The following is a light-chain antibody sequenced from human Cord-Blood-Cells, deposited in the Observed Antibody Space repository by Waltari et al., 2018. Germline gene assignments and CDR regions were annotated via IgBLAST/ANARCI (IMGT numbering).Light chain of an antibody. Sequence: QSALTPPPSASGSPGQSVTIPCTGTSSDGGGYNYVSWYQQHPGKAPKLMIYEVSKRPSGVPDRFSGSKSGNTASLTVSGLQAEDEADYYCSSYAGSNNVVFGGGTKLTVL. CDR1: SSDGGGYNY. CDR2: EVS. J-gene: IGLJ2*01. CDR3: SSYAGSNNVV. V-gene: IGLV2-8*01.